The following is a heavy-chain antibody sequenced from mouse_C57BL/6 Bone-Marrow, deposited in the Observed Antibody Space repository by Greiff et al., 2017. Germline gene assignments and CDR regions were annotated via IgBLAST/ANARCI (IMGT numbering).Heavy chain of an antibody. J-gene: IGHJ4*01. D-gene: IGHD2-4*01. CDR3: ATGGDYDGVYAMDY. CDR2: ISTYYGDA. CDR1: GYTFTDYA. V-gene: IGHV1-67*01. Sequence: QVHVKQSGPELVRPGVSVKISCKGSGYTFTDYAMHWVKQSHAKSLEWIGVISTYYGDASYNQKFKDKATMTVDKSSSTAYMELARLTSEDSAVYYCATGGDYDGVYAMDYWGQGTSVTVSS.